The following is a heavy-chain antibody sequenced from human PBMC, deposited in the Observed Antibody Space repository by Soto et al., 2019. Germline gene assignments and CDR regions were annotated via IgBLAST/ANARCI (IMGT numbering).Heavy chain of an antibody. CDR1: GDSVSKYY. V-gene: IGHV4-4*07. CDR3: ARSPAYGDYANLDT. Sequence: QVQLQESGPGLVKPSETLSLTCTVSGDSVSKYYWNWIRQPAGKGLEWIGRIYTTRSPNYNPSLKSRVTMSVDISKNQFSLKLNLSSVTAADTAVYYCARSPAYGDYANLDTWGQGTLVTVSS. D-gene: IGHD4-17*01. CDR2: IYTTRSP. J-gene: IGHJ5*02.